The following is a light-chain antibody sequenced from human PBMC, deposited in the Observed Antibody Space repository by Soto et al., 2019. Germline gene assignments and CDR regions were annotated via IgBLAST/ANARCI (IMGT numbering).Light chain of an antibody. CDR1: SSKW. CDR2: DVS. J-gene: IGKJ2*01. V-gene: IGKV1-5*01. Sequence: DFQMTQSPSTLAASVGDTVSMTCRSSSKWLAWYQKKQGKAPKLLLYDVSNLERGVPPRLSGSKSGAESTLTITGLQPDDLGTYYGQHTTAFTFGQGTKVDIK. CDR3: QHTTAFT.